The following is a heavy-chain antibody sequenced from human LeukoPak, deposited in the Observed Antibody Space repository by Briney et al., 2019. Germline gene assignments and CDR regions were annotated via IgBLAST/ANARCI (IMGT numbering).Heavy chain of an antibody. V-gene: IGHV3-21*01. J-gene: IGHJ4*02. Sequence: GGSLRLSCAASGFTFSSYSMNWVRQAPGKGLEWVSSISSSSSYIYYADSVKGRFTISRDNAKNSLYLQMNSLRAEDTAVYYCARDRGSIAARPDYWGQGTLVTVSS. CDR2: ISSSSSYI. CDR3: ARDRGSIAARPDY. D-gene: IGHD6-6*01. CDR1: GFTFSSYS.